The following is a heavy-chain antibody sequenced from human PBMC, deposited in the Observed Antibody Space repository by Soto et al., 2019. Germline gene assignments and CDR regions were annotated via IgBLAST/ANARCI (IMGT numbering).Heavy chain of an antibody. CDR2: FDPEDGET. CDR3: ATPLLAARHPTYYYYYGMDV. Sequence: ASVKVSCKVSGYTLTELSMHWVRQAPGKGLEWMGGFDPEDGETIYAQKFQGRVTMTEDTSTDTAYMELSSLRSEDTAVYYCATPLLAARHPTYYYYYGMDVWGQGTTVTVS. CDR1: GYTLTELS. D-gene: IGHD6-6*01. V-gene: IGHV1-24*01. J-gene: IGHJ6*02.